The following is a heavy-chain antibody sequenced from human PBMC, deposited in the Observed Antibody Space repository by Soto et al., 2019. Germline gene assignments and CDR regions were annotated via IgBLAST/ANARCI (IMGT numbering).Heavy chain of an antibody. CDR2: IWYDGSNK. CDR1: GFTCSYFG. V-gene: IGHV3-33*01. Sequence: CLTHSCGATGFTCSYFGMRWDREAPCVGLEWITVIWYDGSNKYYADSVKGRFTVSRDNSENTLYLQMNSLRVEDTAVYYCARAGCGSGGDCSPGQAFDIWGQGKMVTVSS. D-gene: IGHD2-21*02. J-gene: IGHJ3*02. CDR3: ARAGCGSGGDCSPGQAFDI.